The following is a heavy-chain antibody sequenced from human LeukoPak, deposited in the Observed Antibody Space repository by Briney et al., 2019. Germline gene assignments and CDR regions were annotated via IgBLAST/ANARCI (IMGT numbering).Heavy chain of an antibody. J-gene: IGHJ4*02. D-gene: IGHD3-16*01. Sequence: PGGSLRLSCAASGFTFSSYWMHWVRQAPGKGLEWVSGIIPSGHTTYYADSVRGRFTISRDNSRNTLYLQMNSLRAEDTALYYCARGGSIMITFGGPYYFDYWGQGTLVTVSS. CDR2: IIPSGHTT. CDR1: GFTFSSYW. V-gene: IGHV3-23*01. CDR3: ARGGSIMITFGGPYYFDY.